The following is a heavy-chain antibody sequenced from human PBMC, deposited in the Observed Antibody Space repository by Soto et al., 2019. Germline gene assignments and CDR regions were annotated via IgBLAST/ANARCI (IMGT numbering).Heavy chain of an antibody. CDR1: GGSISSGGYY. CDR3: AGDPAH. V-gene: IGHV4-31*03. CDR2: IYNSGST. J-gene: IGHJ4*02. Sequence: QVQLQESGPGLVKASQTLSLTCTVSGGSISSGGYYWSWIRQHPGKGLDWIGYIYNSGSTYYNLTLHKRVIISAHASRHQSSLNLSSVASAQTTRYCFAGDPAHWGEGPMVTVSS.